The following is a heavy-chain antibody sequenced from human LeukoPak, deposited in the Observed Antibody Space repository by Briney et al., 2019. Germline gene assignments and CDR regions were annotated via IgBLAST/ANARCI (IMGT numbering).Heavy chain of an antibody. CDR1: GGSISSYY. V-gene: IGHV4-59*08. Sequence: SETLSLTCTVSGGSISSYYWSWIRQPPGKGLEWIGYIYYSGSTNYNPSLKSRVTISVDTSKNQFSLKLSSVTAADTAVYYCARVDTAMVIFDYWGQGTLVTVSS. D-gene: IGHD5-18*01. CDR2: IYYSGST. CDR3: ARVDTAMVIFDY. J-gene: IGHJ4*02.